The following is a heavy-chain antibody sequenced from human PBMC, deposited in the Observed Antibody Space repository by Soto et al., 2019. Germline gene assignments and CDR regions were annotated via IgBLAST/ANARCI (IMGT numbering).Heavy chain of an antibody. CDR3: ARDGGIMGYWFDY. CDR1: GFTFSSYS. J-gene: IGHJ4*02. V-gene: IGHV3-48*02. Sequence: EVQLVESGGGLVQPGGSLRLSCAASGFTFSSYSMNWVRQAPGKGLEWVSYISRSSSTTYYADSVKGRFTISRDNAKNSLFLQRNSLRDEDTAVYYCARDGGIMGYWFDYWGQGTLVTVSS. D-gene: IGHD1-26*01. CDR2: ISRSSSTT.